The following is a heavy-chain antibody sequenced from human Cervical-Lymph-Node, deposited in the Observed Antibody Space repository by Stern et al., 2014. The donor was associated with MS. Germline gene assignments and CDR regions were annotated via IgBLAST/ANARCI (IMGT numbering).Heavy chain of an antibody. CDR2: TYYRTKWYN. J-gene: IGHJ6*02. CDR3: ARDTMITFGGVIGYYYYYGMDV. D-gene: IGHD3-16*02. CDR1: GDSVSSNSAA. Sequence: QVQLQQSGPGLVQPSQTLSLTCAISGDSVSSNSAAWNWIRQSPSRGLESLGRTYYRTKWYNDYAVSVKSRIAINPDTSKNQFSLQLNSVTPEDTAVYYCARDTMITFGGVIGYYYYYGMDVWGQGTTVTVSS. V-gene: IGHV6-1*01.